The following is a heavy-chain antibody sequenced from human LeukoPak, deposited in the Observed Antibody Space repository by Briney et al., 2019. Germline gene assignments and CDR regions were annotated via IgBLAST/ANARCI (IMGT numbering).Heavy chain of an antibody. D-gene: IGHD4-17*01. J-gene: IGHJ2*01. Sequence: GASVKVSCKASGYTFTSYYMHWVRQAPGQGLEWMGIINPSGGSTSYAQKFQGRVTMTRDTSTSTVYTELSSLRSEDTAVYYCATTVTTQPYFDLWGRGTLVTVSS. CDR2: INPSGGST. CDR3: ATTVTTQPYFDL. CDR1: GYTFTSYY. V-gene: IGHV1-46*01.